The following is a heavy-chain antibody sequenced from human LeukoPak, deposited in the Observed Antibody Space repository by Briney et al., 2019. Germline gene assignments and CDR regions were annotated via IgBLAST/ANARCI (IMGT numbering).Heavy chain of an antibody. V-gene: IGHV1-69*13. CDR1: GGTFSSYA. CDR3: ARELSRDYYDSSGYYSY. J-gene: IGHJ4*02. Sequence: SVKVSCKASGGTFSSYAISWVRQAPGQGLEWMGGIIPIFGTANYAQKFQGRVTITADESTSTAYMELSSLRSEDTAVYHCARELSRDYYDSSGYYSYWGQGTLVTVSS. CDR2: IIPIFGTA. D-gene: IGHD3-22*01.